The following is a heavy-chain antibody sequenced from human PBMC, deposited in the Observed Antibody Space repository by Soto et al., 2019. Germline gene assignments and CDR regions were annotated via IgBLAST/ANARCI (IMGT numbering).Heavy chain of an antibody. CDR2: IIPIFGTA. CDR1: GGTFSSYA. Sequence: ASVKVSCKASGGTFSSYAISWVRQAPGQGLEWMGGIIPIFGTANYAQKFQGRVTITADESTSTAYMELSSLRSEDTAVYYCARQGPGSYCSGGSCYEVWGQGTLVTVSS. D-gene: IGHD2-15*01. CDR3: ARQGPGSYCSGGSCYEV. V-gene: IGHV1-69*13. J-gene: IGHJ4*02.